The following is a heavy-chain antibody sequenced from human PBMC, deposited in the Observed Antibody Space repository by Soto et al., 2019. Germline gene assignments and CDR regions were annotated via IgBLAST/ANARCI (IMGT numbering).Heavy chain of an antibody. CDR1: GFSLSTSGWG. J-gene: IGHJ4*02. CDR2: IYWDDDK. V-gene: IGHV2-5*02. Sequence: YVPTLVNPRQTLTLTCSFSGFSLSTSGWGVGWIRQPPGKALEWLALIYWDDDKLYSPSLKSRLTIAKDTSNQQVVLTMTNMDPADTATYYCSHSARIARVPYYFDFWGPGILVTVSS. CDR3: SHSARIARVPYYFDF. D-gene: IGHD2-15*01.